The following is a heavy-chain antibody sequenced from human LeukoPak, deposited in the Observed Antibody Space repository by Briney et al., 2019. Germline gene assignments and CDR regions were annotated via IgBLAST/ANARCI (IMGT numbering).Heavy chain of an antibody. CDR1: GFTVSGDY. V-gene: IGHV3-53*01. J-gene: IGHJ4*02. Sequence: QSGGSLRLSCAVSGFTVSGDYMSWVRQAPGKGLEWVSVIYADFDTTDYADSVKGRFTISRDNSKDTLYLHMNSLRVEDTATYFCARALNRHIGAFEYWSQGALVTVSS. CDR2: IYADFDTT. CDR3: ARALNRHIGAFEY. D-gene: IGHD4/OR15-4a*01.